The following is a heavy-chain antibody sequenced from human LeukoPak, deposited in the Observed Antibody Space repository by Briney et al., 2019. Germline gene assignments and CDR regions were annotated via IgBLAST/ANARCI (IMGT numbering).Heavy chain of an antibody. V-gene: IGHV3-23*01. CDR3: AKSPSIAAAGIASFDY. CDR2: ISGSGGST. CDR1: GFTFSSYA. Sequence: PGGSLRLSCAASGFTFSSYAMSWVRQAPGKGLEWVSAISGSGGSTYYADSVKGRFTISRDNSKNTLYLQMNSLRAEDTAVYYCAKSPSIAAAGIASFDYWGQGTLVAVSS. D-gene: IGHD6-13*01. J-gene: IGHJ4*02.